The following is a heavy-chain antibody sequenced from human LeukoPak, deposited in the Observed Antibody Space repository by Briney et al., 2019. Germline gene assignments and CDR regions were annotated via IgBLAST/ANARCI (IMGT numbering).Heavy chain of an antibody. CDR3: ARSDY. Sequence: GRSLRLSCAASGFAFTAYLIHWVRQPPGKGLEWVAVMSSDGNAIFYADSVRGRFTISRDNSKNTLYLQVNSLRVEDTAVYYCARSDYWGRGTLVTVSS. J-gene: IGHJ4*02. CDR2: MSSDGNAI. CDR1: GFAFTAYL. V-gene: IGHV3-30-3*01.